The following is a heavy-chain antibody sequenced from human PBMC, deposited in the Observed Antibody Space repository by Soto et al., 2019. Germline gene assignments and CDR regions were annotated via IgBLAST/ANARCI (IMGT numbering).Heavy chain of an antibody. V-gene: IGHV3-23*01. Sequence: GSLRLSCAASGFTFSSYAMSWVRQAPGKGLEWVSAISGSGGSTYYADSVKGRFTISRDNSKNTLYLQMNSLRAEDTAVYYCAKDSSLYYYDSSGYYGYWGQGTLVTVSS. J-gene: IGHJ4*02. D-gene: IGHD3-22*01. CDR1: GFTFSSYA. CDR3: AKDSSLYYYDSSGYYGY. CDR2: ISGSGGST.